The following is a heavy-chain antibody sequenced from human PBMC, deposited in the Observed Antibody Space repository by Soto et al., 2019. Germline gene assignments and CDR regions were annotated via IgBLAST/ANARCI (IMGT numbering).Heavy chain of an antibody. CDR1: GFPFSAFA. J-gene: IGHJ4*02. D-gene: IGHD6-6*01. CDR2: IGGSGASI. Sequence: GGSLRLSCAASGFPFSAFAMNWVRQAQGKGLEWVSGIGGSGASIYYADSVKGRFTITRDNSKNTLYLQMNSLRAEDTAVYYCAKRSSSSTFDYWGQGTLVTVSS. V-gene: IGHV3-23*01. CDR3: AKRSSSSTFDY.